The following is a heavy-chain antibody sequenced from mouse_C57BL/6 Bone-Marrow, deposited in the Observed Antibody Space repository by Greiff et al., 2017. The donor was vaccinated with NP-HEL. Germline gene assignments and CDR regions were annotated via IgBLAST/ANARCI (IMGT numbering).Heavy chain of an antibody. CDR2: IYPGDGDT. D-gene: IGHD1-1*01. J-gene: IGHJ1*03. CDR3: AREGDYYGSNWYFDV. CDR1: GYAFSSSW. V-gene: IGHV1-82*01. Sequence: VQRVESGPELVKPGASVKISCKASGYAFSSSWMNWVKQRPGKGLEWIGRIYPGDGDTNYNGKFKGKATLTADKSSSTAYMQLSSLTSEDSAVYFCAREGDYYGSNWYFDVWGTGTTVTVSS.